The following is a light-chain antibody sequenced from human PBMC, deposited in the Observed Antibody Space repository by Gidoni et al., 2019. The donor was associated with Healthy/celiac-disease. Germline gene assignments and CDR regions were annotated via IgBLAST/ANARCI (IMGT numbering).Light chain of an antibody. CDR1: QSISRD. CDR2: AAS. J-gene: IGKJ5*01. V-gene: IGKV1-39*01. CDR3: QQIYRTPT. Sequence: DIQMTQSPSSLSASVGDRVTITCRASQSISRDLNWYQQKTGKAPKLLLYAASSLQSGVPSRFSGSGSVTDFTLPISSLQPEDFATYYCQQIYRTPTFXQXTRLEIK.